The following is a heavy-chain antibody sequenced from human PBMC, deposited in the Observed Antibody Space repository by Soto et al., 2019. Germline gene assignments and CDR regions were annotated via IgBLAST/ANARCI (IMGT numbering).Heavy chain of an antibody. D-gene: IGHD3-9*01. CDR1: GGSFSGYY. Sequence: SETLSLTCAVYGGSFSGYYWSWIRQPPGRGLEWIGEINHSGSTNYNPSLKSRVTMSVDTSKNQFSLKLSSVTAADTAVYYCARGRSYYDILTGYYHGGPRYFDYWGQGTLVTVSS. J-gene: IGHJ4*02. CDR3: ARGRSYYDILTGYYHGGPRYFDY. CDR2: INHSGST. V-gene: IGHV4-34*01.